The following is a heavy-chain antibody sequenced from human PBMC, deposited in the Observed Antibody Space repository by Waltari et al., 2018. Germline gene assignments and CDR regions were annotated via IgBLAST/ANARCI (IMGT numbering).Heavy chain of an antibody. CDR2: INQDGSEK. CDR3: ARGAGWLADH. V-gene: IGHV3-7*01. Sequence: EVQLVESGGGLLQPGGSLRLSCAASGFTFSGRWMSWGRQAPGKWPEWVANINQDGSEKFYVDSVNGRFTISRDNAKSSLFLQMSGLRADDTAVYYCARGAGWLADHWGQGTVVTVSS. D-gene: IGHD6-19*01. J-gene: IGHJ5*02. CDR1: GFTFSGRW.